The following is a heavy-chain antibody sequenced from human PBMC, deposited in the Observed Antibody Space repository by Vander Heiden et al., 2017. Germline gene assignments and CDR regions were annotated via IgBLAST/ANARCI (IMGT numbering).Heavy chain of an antibody. D-gene: IGHD3-3*01. CDR1: GFTFSRYV. V-gene: IGHV3-23*01. Sequence: EVQLLESGGGLVQPGGSLRLSCAASGFTFSRYVMSGVRQAPGKGLEWVSAIRGSGGSTYYADSVKGRFTISRDNSKNTLYLQMNSLRAEDTAVYYCAKDGGYDFWSVYFDYWGQGTLVTVSS. CDR3: AKDGGYDFWSVYFDY. J-gene: IGHJ4*02. CDR2: IRGSGGST.